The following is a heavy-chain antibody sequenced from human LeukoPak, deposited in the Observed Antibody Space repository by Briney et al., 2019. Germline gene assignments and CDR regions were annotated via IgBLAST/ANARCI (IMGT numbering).Heavy chain of an antibody. CDR3: AKRIAAAARYYYGMDV. Sequence: GSLRLSCAASGFTFSSYAMSWVRQAPGKGLEWVSAISGSGGSTYYADSVKGRFTISRDNSKNTLYLQMNSLRAEDTAVYYCAKRIAAAARYYYGMDVWGQGTTVTVSS. J-gene: IGHJ6*02. D-gene: IGHD6-13*01. CDR2: ISGSGGST. V-gene: IGHV3-23*01. CDR1: GFTFSSYA.